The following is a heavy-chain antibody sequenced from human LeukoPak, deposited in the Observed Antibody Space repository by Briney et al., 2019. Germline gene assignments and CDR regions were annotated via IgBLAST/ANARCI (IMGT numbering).Heavy chain of an antibody. D-gene: IGHD3-10*01. CDR2: ISSSSSYI. Sequence: GGSLRLSCAASGFTFSSYSMNWVRQAPGKGLEWVSSISSSSSYIYYADSVKGRFTISRDNAKNTLYLQMNSLRAEDTAVYYCARGCVGCTWLWLGDYFDYWGQGTLVTVSS. CDR3: ARGCVGCTWLWLGDYFDY. CDR1: GFTFSSYS. J-gene: IGHJ4*02. V-gene: IGHV3-21*01.